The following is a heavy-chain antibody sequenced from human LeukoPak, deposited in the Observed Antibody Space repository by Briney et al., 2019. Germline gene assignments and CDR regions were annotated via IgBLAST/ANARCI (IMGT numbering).Heavy chain of an antibody. D-gene: IGHD3-3*01. CDR2: IHYSGNT. CDR1: GGSTSSSNFY. V-gene: IGHV4-39*01. Sequence: RPSETLSLTCTVSGGSTSSSNFYWGWIRQPPGMGLEWIGGIHYSGNTYYNPSLKSRVTISIDTSKNQFSLKLSSVTAADTAVYYCARLGAGPTYYDFWSGYSSFYFDYWGQGTLVTVSS. CDR3: ARLGAGPTYYDFWSGYSSFYFDY. J-gene: IGHJ4*02.